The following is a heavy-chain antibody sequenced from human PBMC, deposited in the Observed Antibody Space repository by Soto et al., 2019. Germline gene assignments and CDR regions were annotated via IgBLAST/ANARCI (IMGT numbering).Heavy chain of an antibody. CDR3: ARLKDIVVVPAAMVSTYYYYGMDV. J-gene: IGHJ6*02. D-gene: IGHD2-2*01. V-gene: IGHV5-10-1*01. Sequence: GESLKISCKGSGYSFTSYWISWVRQMPGKGLEWMGRIDPSDSYTNYSPSFQGHVTISADKSIGTAYLQWSSLKASDTAMYYCARLKDIVVVPAAMVSTYYYYGMDVWGQGTTVTVSS. CDR2: IDPSDSYT. CDR1: GYSFTSYW.